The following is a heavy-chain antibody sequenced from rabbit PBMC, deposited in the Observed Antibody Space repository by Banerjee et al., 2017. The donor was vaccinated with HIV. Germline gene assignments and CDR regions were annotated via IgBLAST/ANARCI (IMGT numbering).Heavy chain of an antibody. V-gene: IGHV1S47*01. CDR2: IYPDYGST. J-gene: IGHJ6*01. CDR3: ARSNTYYGMDL. CDR1: GFDFSSYG. Sequence: QEQLVESGGGLVQPGGSLKLSCVASGFDFSSYGVGWVRQAPGKGLEWIGYIYPDYGSTDYASWVNGRFTISLDNAQNTVFLQMTSLTAADTATYFCARSNTYYGMDLWGQGTLVTVS.